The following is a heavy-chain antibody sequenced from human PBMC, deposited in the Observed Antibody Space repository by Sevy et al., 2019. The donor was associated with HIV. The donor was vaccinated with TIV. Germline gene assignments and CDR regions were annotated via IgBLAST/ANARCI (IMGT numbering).Heavy chain of an antibody. V-gene: IGHV3-72*01. CDR3: VKGPNCGVGGCQQISPYCLDV. CDR2: IRNRPNNYTT. CDR1: GFTFSDHY. D-gene: IGHD2-21*01. Sequence: GGSLRLSCAASGFTFSDHYVDWVRQAPGKGLEWVGRIRNRPNNYTTVYAASVEGRFTISRDDSKNSLYLQMNSLKTEDSAVYYCVKGPNCGVGGCQQISPYCLDVWGKGATVTVSS. J-gene: IGHJ6*03.